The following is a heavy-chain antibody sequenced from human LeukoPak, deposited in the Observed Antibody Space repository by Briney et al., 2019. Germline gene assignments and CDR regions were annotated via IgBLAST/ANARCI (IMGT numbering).Heavy chain of an antibody. CDR1: GGSVSSGGYY. D-gene: IGHD1-26*01. V-gene: IGHV4-61*08. CDR2: IYYNGNT. CDR3: AREPLRAESRWFDP. Sequence: SETLSLTCSVPGGSVSSGGYYWSWTRQPPGKGLEWIGYIYYNGNTNYNPSLKSRVTISVDTSKNQFSLKLSSVTAADTAVYYCAREPLRAESRWFDPWGQGILVTVSS. J-gene: IGHJ5*02.